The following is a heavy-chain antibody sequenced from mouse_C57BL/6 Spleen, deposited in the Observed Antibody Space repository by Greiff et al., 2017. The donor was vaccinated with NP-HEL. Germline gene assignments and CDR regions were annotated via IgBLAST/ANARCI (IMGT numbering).Heavy chain of an antibody. CDR2: INPSSGYT. V-gene: IGHV1-4*01. J-gene: IGHJ3*01. Sequence: QVQLQQSGAELARPGASVKMSCKASGYTFTSYTMHWVKQRPGQGLEWIGYINPSSGYTKYNQKFKDKATLTADKYSSTAYMQLSSLTSEDSAVYYCAREGNYVVFAYWGQGTLVTVSA. D-gene: IGHD2-1*01. CDR1: GYTFTSYT. CDR3: AREGNYVVFAY.